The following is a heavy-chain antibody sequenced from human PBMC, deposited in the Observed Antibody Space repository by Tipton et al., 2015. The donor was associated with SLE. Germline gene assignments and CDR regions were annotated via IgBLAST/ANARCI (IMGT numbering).Heavy chain of an antibody. Sequence: TLSLTCTVSGGSISSDRYFWSWIRQPAGKGPEWIGRICASGATNYNPSFKGRLTISIDTSKNYFSLNLSSVTAADTAVYFCARDPLAVGDGESLDLWGRGTLVTVSS. D-gene: IGHD1-26*01. CDR1: GGSISSDRYF. CDR2: ICASGAT. CDR3: ARDPLAVGDGESLDL. J-gene: IGHJ2*01. V-gene: IGHV4-61*02.